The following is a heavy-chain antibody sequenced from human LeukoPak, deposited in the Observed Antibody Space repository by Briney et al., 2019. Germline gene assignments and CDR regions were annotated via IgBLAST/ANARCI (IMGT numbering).Heavy chain of an antibody. D-gene: IGHD3-10*01. V-gene: IGHV3-7*02. J-gene: IGHJ4*02. CDR2: IKQDGSEK. CDR1: GFTFSRFW. Sequence: PGGSLRLSCAASGFTFSRFWMSWVRQAPGKGLEWVANIKQDGSEKYDVDSVKGRFTISRDNAKTSLYLQMNSLRAEDTAVYYCARHYYGSGSSMNDYWGQGTLVTVSS. CDR3: ARHYYGSGSSMNDY.